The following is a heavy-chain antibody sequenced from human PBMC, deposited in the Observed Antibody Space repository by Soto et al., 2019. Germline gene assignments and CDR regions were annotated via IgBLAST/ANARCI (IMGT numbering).Heavy chain of an antibody. V-gene: IGHV3-30-3*01. CDR2: ISFDGGYK. Sequence: QVHLVESGGGVVQPGRSLRLSCAASGFTFSSHSMHWVRQAPGKGLEWVAVISFDGGYKYYADSVKGRFTISRDNSKNTLYLQMNSLRAEETAVYDCARGASIGVAGTSFDYWGQGSLVTGSS. J-gene: IGHJ4*02. D-gene: IGHD6-19*01. CDR1: GFTFSSHS. CDR3: ARGASIGVAGTSFDY.